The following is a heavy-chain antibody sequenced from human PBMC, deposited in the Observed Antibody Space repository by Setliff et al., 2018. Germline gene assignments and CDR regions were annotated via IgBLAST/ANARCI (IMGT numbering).Heavy chain of an antibody. J-gene: IGHJ4*02. D-gene: IGHD2-21*02. CDR3: ARGFDVCGGGACYTDGTYYFDY. CDR1: GESISGYY. CDR2: IHSSGRS. V-gene: IGHV4-4*08. Sequence: PSETLSLTCAVYGESISGYYWSWIRQHPGNGLEWIGYIHSSGRSNYNPSLKRRVTTSIDTSKNQCSLKLSSVAAADTAVYYCARGFDVCGGGACYTDGTYYFDYWGLGTLVTVSS.